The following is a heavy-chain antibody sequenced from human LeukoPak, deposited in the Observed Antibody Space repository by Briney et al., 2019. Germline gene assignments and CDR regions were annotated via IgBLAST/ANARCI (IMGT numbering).Heavy chain of an antibody. J-gene: IGHJ3*02. CDR3: ATEYSSSSAFDI. V-gene: IGHV4-59*01. CDR2: IYYSGST. CDR1: GGSISSYY. D-gene: IGHD6-6*01. Sequence: PSETLSLTCTVSGGSISSYYWSWIRQPPGKGLEWIGYIYYSGSTNYNPSLKSRVTISVDTSKNQFSLKLSSVTAADTAVYYCATEYSSSSAFDIRGQGTMVTVSS.